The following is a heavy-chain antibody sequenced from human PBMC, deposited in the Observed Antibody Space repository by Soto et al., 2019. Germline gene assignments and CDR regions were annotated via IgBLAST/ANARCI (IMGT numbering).Heavy chain of an antibody. D-gene: IGHD3-22*01. CDR1: GFTFISYA. J-gene: IGHJ4*02. CDR3: AKDLDSSGYYYFDY. Sequence: GGSLRLSCAASGFTFISYAMSWVRQAPGKGLEWVSAISGSGGSTYYADSVKGRFTISRDNSKNTLYLQMNSLRAEDTAVYYCAKDLDSSGYYYFDYWGQGTLVTVSS. V-gene: IGHV3-23*01. CDR2: ISGSGGST.